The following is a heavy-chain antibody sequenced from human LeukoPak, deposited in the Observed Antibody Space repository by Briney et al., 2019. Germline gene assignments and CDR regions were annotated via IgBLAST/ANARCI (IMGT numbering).Heavy chain of an antibody. CDR3: AREGRRDGYNLAARGGRNDDY. CDR1: GGTFSSYA. Sequence: ASVKVSCKASGGTFSSYAISWVRQAPGQGLEWMGRIIPILGIANYAQKFQGRVTITADKSTGTAYMELSSLRSEDTAVYYCAREGRRDGYNLAARGGRNDDYWGQGTLVTVSS. D-gene: IGHD5-24*01. CDR2: IIPILGIA. J-gene: IGHJ4*02. V-gene: IGHV1-69*04.